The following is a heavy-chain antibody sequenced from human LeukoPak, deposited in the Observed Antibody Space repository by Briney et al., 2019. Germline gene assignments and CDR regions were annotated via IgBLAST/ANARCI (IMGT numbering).Heavy chain of an antibody. CDR3: ARDGPPGAFDI. Sequence: SETLSLTCTVSGGSISSYYWSWIRQPPGKGLEWIGYIYYSGSTNYNPSLKSRVTISVDTSKNQFFLKLSSVTAADTAVYYCARDGPPGAFDIWGQGTMVTVSS. CDR2: IYYSGST. CDR1: GGSISSYY. V-gene: IGHV4-59*01. D-gene: IGHD7-27*01. J-gene: IGHJ3*02.